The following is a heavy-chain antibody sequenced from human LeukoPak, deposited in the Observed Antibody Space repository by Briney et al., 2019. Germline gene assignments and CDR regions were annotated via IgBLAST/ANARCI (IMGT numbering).Heavy chain of an antibody. CDR1: GFTFRSYA. CDR2: KSDDGSNK. V-gene: IGHV3-30-3*01. J-gene: IGHJ4*02. Sequence: GRSLRLSCAASGFTFRSYAMHWVRQAPGKGLEWVAVKSDDGSNKYNADSVKARFTISRDNSKNTLYLQMNSLRAEDTAVYYCAREAPYYYDSSGYFDYWGQGTLVTVSS. CDR3: AREAPYYYDSSGYFDY. D-gene: IGHD3-22*01.